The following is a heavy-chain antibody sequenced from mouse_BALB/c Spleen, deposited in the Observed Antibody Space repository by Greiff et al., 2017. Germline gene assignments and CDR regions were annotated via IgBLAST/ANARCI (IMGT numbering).Heavy chain of an antibody. CDR1: GFSLTGYG. CDR3: AREDDHYAMDY. CDR2: IWGDGST. J-gene: IGHJ4*01. Sequence: VQLQQSGPGLVAPSQSLSITCTVSGFSLTGYGVNWVRQPPGKGLEWLGMIWGDGSTDYNSALKSRLSISKDNSKSQVFLKMNSLQTDDTARYYCAREDDHYAMDYWGQGTSVTVSS. V-gene: IGHV2-6-7*01. D-gene: IGHD2-3*01.